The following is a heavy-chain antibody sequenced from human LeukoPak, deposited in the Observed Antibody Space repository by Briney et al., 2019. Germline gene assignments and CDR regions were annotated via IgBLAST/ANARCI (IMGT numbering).Heavy chain of an antibody. CDR1: GYTFTSYD. Sequence: ASVKVSCKASGYTFTSYDINWVRQATGQGLEWMGWMNPNSGNTGYAQKFQGRVTMTRNTSISTAYMELSSLRSEDTAVYYCARGSTNYYGSGSYYPPSNWFDPWGQGNLVTVSS. J-gene: IGHJ5*02. V-gene: IGHV1-8*01. CDR3: ARGSTNYYGSGSYYPPSNWFDP. D-gene: IGHD3-10*01. CDR2: MNPNSGNT.